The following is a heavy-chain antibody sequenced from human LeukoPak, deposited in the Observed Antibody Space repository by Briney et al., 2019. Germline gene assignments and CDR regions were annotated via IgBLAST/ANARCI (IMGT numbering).Heavy chain of an antibody. J-gene: IGHJ4*02. CDR3: ARSARLMKGVVEVTALDD. D-gene: IGHD3-3*01. CDR2: LSSSGSAF. V-gene: IGHV3-48*03. Sequence: GGSLRLSCAASGFTFSSYEMNWVRQAPGKGLEWIAYLSSSGSAFSYADSVKGRFTIAGDNAKNSVYLEMNSLRADDTAVYYCARSARLMKGVVEVTALDDWGQGTLVTVSS. CDR1: GFTFSSYE.